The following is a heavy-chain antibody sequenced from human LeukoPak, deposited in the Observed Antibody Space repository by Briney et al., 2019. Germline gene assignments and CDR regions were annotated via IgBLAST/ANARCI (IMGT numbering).Heavy chain of an antibody. D-gene: IGHD5-18*01. J-gene: IGHJ4*02. CDR1: GYTFTSYG. CDR2: ISGSGGST. V-gene: IGHV3-23*01. Sequence: ASVKVSCKASGYTFTSYGISWVRQAPGKGLEWVSAISGSGGSTYYADSVKGRFTISRDNSKNTLYLQMNSLRAEDTAVYYCAKGPDTAMLDYWGQGTLVTVSS. CDR3: AKGPDTAMLDY.